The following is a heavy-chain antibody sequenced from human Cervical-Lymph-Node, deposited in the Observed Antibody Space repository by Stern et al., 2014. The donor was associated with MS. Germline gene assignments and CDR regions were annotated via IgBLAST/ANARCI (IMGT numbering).Heavy chain of an antibody. V-gene: IGHV3-30-3*01. CDR2: ISYDGSKA. CDR1: GFNFSSYA. CDR3: ARDLLWFGEFDWGAMDV. J-gene: IGHJ6*02. D-gene: IGHD3-10*01. Sequence: HVQLVESGGGVVQPGRSLRLSCAATGFNFSSYAMQWVRQAPGKGLEWVAVISYDGSKAYYADSLKGRFTISRDNSKKTLFLQMNSLRLEDKADYYCARDLLWFGEFDWGAMDVWGHGTTVTVSS.